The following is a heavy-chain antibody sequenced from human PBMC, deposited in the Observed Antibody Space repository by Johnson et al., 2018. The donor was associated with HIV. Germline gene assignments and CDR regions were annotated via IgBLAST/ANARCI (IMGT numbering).Heavy chain of an antibody. J-gene: IGHJ3*02. CDR2: ISWNSGRI. V-gene: IGHV3-9*01. CDR3: ARDRRGHLSWSSDAFDI. D-gene: IGHD6-13*01. CDR1: GFTFDDSA. Sequence: LGVSCAASGFTFDDSAMHWVRQTPGKGLEWVSGISWNSGRIYYADSVKGRFTISRDNAKNSLYLQMNSLRAEDTAVYYCARDRRGHLSWSSDAFDIWGQGTMVTVSS.